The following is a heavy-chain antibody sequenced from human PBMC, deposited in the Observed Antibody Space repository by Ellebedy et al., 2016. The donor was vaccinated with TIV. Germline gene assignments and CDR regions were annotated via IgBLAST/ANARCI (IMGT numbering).Heavy chain of an antibody. CDR3: ARDLDKSSGWYGGAAY. D-gene: IGHD6-19*01. CDR1: GFTFNNYA. J-gene: IGHJ4*02. Sequence: GESLKISCAASGFTFNNYAMHWVRQAPGRGLAWVAIITFDGSSKYYADSVKGRFTISRDNSMTTLYLEMNSLRAEDTAVYYCARDLDKSSGWYGGAAYWGQGTLVTVSS. V-gene: IGHV3-30-3*01. CDR2: ITFDGSSK.